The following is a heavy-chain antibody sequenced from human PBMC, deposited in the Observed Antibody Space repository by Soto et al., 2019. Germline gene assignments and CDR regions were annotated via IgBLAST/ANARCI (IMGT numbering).Heavy chain of an antibody. CDR3: AKDLRGWDDFWSGYQTLFFDY. Sequence: GGSLRLSCAASGFTFSSYAMSWVRQAPGKGLEWVSAISGSGGSTYYADSVKGRFTISRDNSKNTLYLQMNSLRAEDTAVYYCAKDLRGWDDFWSGYQTLFFDYWGQGTLVTVSS. D-gene: IGHD3-3*01. CDR1: GFTFSSYA. J-gene: IGHJ4*02. V-gene: IGHV3-23*01. CDR2: ISGSGGST.